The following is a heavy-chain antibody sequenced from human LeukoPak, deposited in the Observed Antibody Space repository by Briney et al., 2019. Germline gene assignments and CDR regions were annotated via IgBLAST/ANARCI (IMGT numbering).Heavy chain of an antibody. V-gene: IGHV1-2*02. CDR3: ASITMVRGVIWYAFDI. Sequence: ASVKVSCKASGYTFTGYYMHWVRQASGQGLEWMGWINPNSGGTNYAQKFQGRVTMTRDTSISTAYMELSRLRSDDTAVYYCASITMVRGVIWYAFDIWGQGTMVTVSS. CDR2: INPNSGGT. CDR1: GYTFTGYY. D-gene: IGHD3-10*01. J-gene: IGHJ3*02.